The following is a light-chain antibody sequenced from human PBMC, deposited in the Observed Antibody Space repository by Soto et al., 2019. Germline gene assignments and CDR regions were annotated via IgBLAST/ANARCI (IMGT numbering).Light chain of an antibody. J-gene: IGLJ1*01. Sequence: QLVLTQPPSASGTPGQRVTISCSGSSSNIGSNPVNWYQQLPGTAPKLLIYTNYQRPSGVPDRFSGSKSGTSASLAISGLQSEDEADYYCSAWDDSLTGYVFGTGTKLTVL. CDR3: SAWDDSLTGYV. V-gene: IGLV1-44*01. CDR1: SSNIGSNP. CDR2: TNY.